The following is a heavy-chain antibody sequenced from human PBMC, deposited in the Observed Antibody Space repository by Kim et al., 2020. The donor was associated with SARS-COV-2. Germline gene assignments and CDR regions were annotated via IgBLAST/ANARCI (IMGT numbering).Heavy chain of an antibody. Sequence: GGSLRLSCAASGFTFTNYWMTWVRQAPGKGLEWVANIKQDGSEKEYVESVKGRFTISRDNAKNSLYLQMNNLRVEDTAVYYCARGFWSFDLWGRGTLVTV. J-gene: IGHJ2*01. CDR3: ARGFWSFDL. CDR1: GFTFTNYW. V-gene: IGHV3-7*01. D-gene: IGHD3-3*01. CDR2: IKQDGSEK.